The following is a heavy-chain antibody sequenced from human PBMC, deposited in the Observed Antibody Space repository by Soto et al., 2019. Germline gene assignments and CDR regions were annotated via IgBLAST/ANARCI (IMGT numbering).Heavy chain of an antibody. D-gene: IGHD2-15*01. CDR2: IYPGDSDT. Sequence: GASLKISCKASGYRFDSYWIGWVRQMPGKGLEWMGIIYPGDSDTRYSPSFQGQVNISADKSISTTYLQWNSLKASDTAIYYCARYCRCGSGYRTSFQLDYWGQGILVTVS. CDR1: GYRFDSYW. J-gene: IGHJ4*02. V-gene: IGHV5-51*01. CDR3: ARYCRCGSGYRTSFQLDY.